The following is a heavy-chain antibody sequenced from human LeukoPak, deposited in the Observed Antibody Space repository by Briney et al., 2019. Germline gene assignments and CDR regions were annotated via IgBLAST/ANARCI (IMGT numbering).Heavy chain of an antibody. Sequence: KSGEPLKISCKGSGYSFTSYWIGRVRQMPGKGLERMGIIYPADSDTRYSPSFQGQVTISADKSFNTAYVQWSSLKASDTAMYYCARHNRGGVAAAGVPDYWGQGTLVTVSS. V-gene: IGHV5-51*01. D-gene: IGHD6-13*01. CDR2: IYPADSDT. CDR3: ARHNRGGVAAAGVPDY. J-gene: IGHJ4*02. CDR1: GYSFTSYW.